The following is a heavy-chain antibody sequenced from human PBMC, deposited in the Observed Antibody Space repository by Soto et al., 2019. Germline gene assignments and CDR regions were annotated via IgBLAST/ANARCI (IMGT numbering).Heavy chain of an antibody. CDR2: IYSGSST. V-gene: IGHV3-66*01. Sequence: EVQLVESGGGLVQPGGSLRLSCAASGFTVRSNYMSWVRQAPGKGLEWVSIIYSGSSTYYADSVKGRFTISRDHSKNTLFLQMNRLRVEDAAGYYCTGGGAAATPFDYWGQGTLVTVSS. CDR1: GFTVRSNY. D-gene: IGHD6-13*01. CDR3: TGGGAAATPFDY. J-gene: IGHJ4*02.